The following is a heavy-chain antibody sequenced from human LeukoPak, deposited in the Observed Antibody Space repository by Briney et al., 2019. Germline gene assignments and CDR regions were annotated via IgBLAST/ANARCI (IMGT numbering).Heavy chain of an antibody. Sequence: GGSLRLSCAASGFTFSSYGMHGVRQAPGKGLEWVAFIRYDGSNKYYADSVKRRFTISRDNSKNTLNLQMNSLRAEDTAVYYCAKGGYYDSSGYYSLFDYWGQGTLVTVAS. J-gene: IGHJ4*02. D-gene: IGHD3-22*01. V-gene: IGHV3-30*02. CDR3: AKGGYYDSSGYYSLFDY. CDR2: IRYDGSNK. CDR1: GFTFSSYG.